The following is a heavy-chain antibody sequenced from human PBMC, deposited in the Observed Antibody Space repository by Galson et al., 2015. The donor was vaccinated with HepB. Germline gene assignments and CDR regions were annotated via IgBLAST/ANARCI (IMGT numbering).Heavy chain of an antibody. CDR3: ATPRDLYDFWSGYYYYYYYMDV. V-gene: IGHV3-74*01. CDR2: INSDGSST. D-gene: IGHD3-3*01. Sequence: SLRLSCAASGFTFSSYWMHWVRQAPGKGLVWVSRINSDGSSTSYADSVKGRFTISRDNAKNTLYLQMNSLRAEDTAVYYCATPRDLYDFWSGYYYYYYYMDVWGKGTTVTVSS. CDR1: GFTFSSYW. J-gene: IGHJ6*03.